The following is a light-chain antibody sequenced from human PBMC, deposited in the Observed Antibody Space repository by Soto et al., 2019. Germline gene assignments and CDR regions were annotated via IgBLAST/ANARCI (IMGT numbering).Light chain of an antibody. CDR1: QSVLYNSNNKNY. J-gene: IGKJ5*01. CDR2: GTS. V-gene: IGKV4-1*01. Sequence: DIVMTQSPDSLAVSLGERATINCKSSQSVLYNSNNKNYLAWYQQKPGQAPRLLIYGTSSRATGIPDRFSGSGSGTDFTLTISRLEPEDFAVYYCQQYGNSPITFGQGTRLEI. CDR3: QQYGNSPIT.